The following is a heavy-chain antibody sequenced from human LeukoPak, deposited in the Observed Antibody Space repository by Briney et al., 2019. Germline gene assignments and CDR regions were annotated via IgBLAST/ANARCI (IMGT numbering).Heavy chain of an antibody. CDR3: ARDSYDYGDYGNSFDY. J-gene: IGHJ4*02. CDR2: ISYDGDYK. V-gene: IGHV3-30*04. Sequence: GGSLRLSCAASGFTFSSYAIHWVRQAPGKGLEWVTVISYDGDYKYYADSVKGRFTISRDNSKNTLYLQMSSLRPEDTAVYYCARDSYDYGDYGNSFDYWGQGTLVTVSS. CDR1: GFTFSSYA. D-gene: IGHD4-17*01.